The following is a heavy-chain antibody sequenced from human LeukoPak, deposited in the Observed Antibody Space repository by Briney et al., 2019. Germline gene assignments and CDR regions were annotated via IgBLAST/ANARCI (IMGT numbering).Heavy chain of an antibody. V-gene: IGHV1-8*02. Sequence: ASVKVSCKASGGTFSSYAISWVRQAPGQGLEWMGWMNPNSGNTGYAQKFQGRVTMTRNTSISTAYMELSSLRSEDTAVYYCARGVDYDFWSGYYDGYYYYGMDVWGQGTTVTVSS. D-gene: IGHD3-3*01. CDR1: GGTFSSYA. CDR3: ARGVDYDFWSGYYDGYYYYGMDV. CDR2: MNPNSGNT. J-gene: IGHJ6*02.